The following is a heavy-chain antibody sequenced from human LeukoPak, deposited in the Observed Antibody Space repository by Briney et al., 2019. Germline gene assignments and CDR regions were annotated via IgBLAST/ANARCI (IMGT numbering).Heavy chain of an antibody. V-gene: IGHV4-34*01. CDR3: ARGSGYCSRTSCPS. CDR2: INHSGST. J-gene: IGHJ5*02. CDR1: GESFSGYY. D-gene: IGHD2-2*01. Sequence: SETLSLTCAVYGESFSGYYWSWIRQPPGKGLEWIGEINHSGSTNYNPSLKSRVTISVDTSKNQFSLKVRSVTAADTAVYYCARGSGYCSRTSCPSWGQGTLVTVSS.